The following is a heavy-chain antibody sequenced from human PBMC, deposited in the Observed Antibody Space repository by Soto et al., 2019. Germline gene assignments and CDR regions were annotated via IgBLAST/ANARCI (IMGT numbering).Heavy chain of an antibody. CDR2: ISSGGGST. V-gene: IGHV3-23*01. J-gene: IGHJ6*02. Sequence: GGSLRLSCAASGFTFSSYAMSWVRQAPGKGLDWVSAISSGGGSTHYADSVKGRFTGSRDNSKNTLYLQINSLRAEDTAAYYCAKGSTAAGYYYYGMDVWGQGTTVTVSS. D-gene: IGHD6-6*01. CDR1: GFTFSSYA. CDR3: AKGSTAAGYYYYGMDV.